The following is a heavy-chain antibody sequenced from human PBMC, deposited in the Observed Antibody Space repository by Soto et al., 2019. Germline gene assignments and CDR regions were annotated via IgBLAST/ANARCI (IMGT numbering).Heavy chain of an antibody. Sequence: QITLKESGPTLGKPTQTLTLTCTLSGFSFNIGGVGVGWIRQPPGKALEWLAVIYWDDDKRYTPSLKSRLTINKDTSKNQVVLTMTNMDPVDTATYYCAHTSMVRSESGMDVWGQGTTVTVSS. CDR3: AHTSMVRSESGMDV. V-gene: IGHV2-5*02. CDR2: IYWDDDK. D-gene: IGHD3-10*01. J-gene: IGHJ6*02. CDR1: GFSFNIGGVG.